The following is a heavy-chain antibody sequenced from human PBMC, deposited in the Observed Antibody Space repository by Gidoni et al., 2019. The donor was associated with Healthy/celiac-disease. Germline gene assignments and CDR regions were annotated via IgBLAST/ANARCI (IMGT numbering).Heavy chain of an antibody. D-gene: IGHD1-26*01. CDR2: FDPEDGET. Sequence: QVQLVQSGAEVKKPGASVKVSCKVSGYTLTELSMHWVRQAPGKGLEWMGGFDPEDGETIYAQKFQGRVTMTEDTSTDTAYMELSSLRSEDTAVYYCATGLLVPGATPDAFDIWGQGTMVTVSS. CDR3: ATGLLVPGATPDAFDI. J-gene: IGHJ3*02. V-gene: IGHV1-24*01. CDR1: GYTLTELS.